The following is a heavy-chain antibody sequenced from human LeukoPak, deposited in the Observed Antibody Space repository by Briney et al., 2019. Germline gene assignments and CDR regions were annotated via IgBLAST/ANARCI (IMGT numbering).Heavy chain of an antibody. CDR3: ARVQGMTTVTTSRWFDP. Sequence: PGGSLRLSCAASGFTFSSYSMNWVRQAPGKGLEWVSSISSSSSYIYYADSVKGRFTISRDNAKNSLYLQMNSLRAEDTAVYYCARVQGMTTVTTSRWFDPWGQGTLVTVSS. V-gene: IGHV3-21*01. CDR1: GFTFSSYS. CDR2: ISSSSSYI. D-gene: IGHD4-17*01. J-gene: IGHJ5*02.